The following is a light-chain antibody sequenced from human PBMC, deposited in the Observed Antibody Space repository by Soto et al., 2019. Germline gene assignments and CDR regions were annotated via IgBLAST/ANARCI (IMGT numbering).Light chain of an antibody. Sequence: EIVLTQSPGTLSVSPGERATLSCRASQSVRSSYLAWYQQKPGQAPRLLIYGASYRATGIPDRFSGSGSGTDFTLTISRLEPEDFAVYYCQQYGSSPFTFGPGTRVDIK. CDR2: GAS. V-gene: IGKV3-20*01. CDR3: QQYGSSPFT. CDR1: QSVRSSY. J-gene: IGKJ3*01.